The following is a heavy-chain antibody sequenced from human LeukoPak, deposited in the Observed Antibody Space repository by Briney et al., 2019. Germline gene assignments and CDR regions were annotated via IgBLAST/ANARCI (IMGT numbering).Heavy chain of an antibody. D-gene: IGHD6-13*01. J-gene: IGHJ4*02. Sequence: SVKVSCKASGGTFSSYAISWVRQAPGQGLEWMGGIIPIFGTANYGQKFQGRVTITTAESTSTAYMELSSLRSEDTAVYYCARDLYDGSSWCLDYWGQGTLVTVSS. CDR2: IIPIFGTA. CDR3: ARDLYDGSSWCLDY. V-gene: IGHV1-69*05. CDR1: GGTFSSYA.